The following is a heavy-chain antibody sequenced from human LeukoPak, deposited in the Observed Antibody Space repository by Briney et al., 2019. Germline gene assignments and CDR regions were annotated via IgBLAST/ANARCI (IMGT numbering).Heavy chain of an antibody. CDR3: AKEAYGGSSFRYYYAMDV. J-gene: IGHJ6*02. D-gene: IGHD2-21*01. CDR2: ISSSSSYI. Sequence: KPGGSLRLSCAASGFTFSSYSMNWVRQAPGKGLEWVSSISSSSSYIYYADSVKGRFTISRDNTKNSLYLQMNSLRAEDTAVYYCAKEAYGGSSFRYYYAMDVWGQGTMVTVSS. CDR1: GFTFSSYS. V-gene: IGHV3-21*01.